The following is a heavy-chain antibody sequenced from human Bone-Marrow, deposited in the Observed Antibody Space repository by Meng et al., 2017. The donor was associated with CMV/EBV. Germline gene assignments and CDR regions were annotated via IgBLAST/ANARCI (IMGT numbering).Heavy chain of an antibody. Sequence: SETLSLTCTVSGGSISSYYWSWIRQPPGKGLEWIGYIYYSGSTYYNPSLKSRVTISVDTSKNQFSLKLSSVTAADTAVYYCARHSGSGSSNDPLIDYWGQGTLVTVYS. CDR1: GGSISSYY. D-gene: IGHD3-10*01. CDR2: IYYSGST. CDR3: ARHSGSGSSNDPLIDY. V-gene: IGHV4-59*04. J-gene: IGHJ4*02.